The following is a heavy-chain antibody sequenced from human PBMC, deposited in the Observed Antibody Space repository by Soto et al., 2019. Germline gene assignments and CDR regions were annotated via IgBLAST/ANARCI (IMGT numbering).Heavy chain of an antibody. D-gene: IGHD3-22*01. CDR3: ARMSPYYYDSSGYLPGPYNWFDP. V-gene: IGHV4-39*01. CDR2: IYYSGST. J-gene: IGHJ5*02. Sequence: SETLSLTCTVSGVSISSSSYYWGWIRQPPGKGLEWIGSIYYSGSTYYNPSLKSRVTISVDTSKNQFSLKLSSVTAADTAVYYCARMSPYYYDSSGYLPGPYNWFDPWGQGTLVTVSS. CDR1: GVSISSSSYY.